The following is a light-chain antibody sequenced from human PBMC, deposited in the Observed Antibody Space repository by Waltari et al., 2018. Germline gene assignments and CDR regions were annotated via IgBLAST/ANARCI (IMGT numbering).Light chain of an antibody. CDR3: QQYNSFPWT. Sequence: DIQMTQSPSTLSASIGDRVTITRRASQSISTWLAWYQQRPGKAPNLLIYKASALESGVPSRFSGSGSATDFTLTISSLQPDDFATYYCQQYNSFPWTFGQGTKVEIK. CDR1: QSISTW. CDR2: KAS. J-gene: IGKJ1*01. V-gene: IGKV1-5*03.